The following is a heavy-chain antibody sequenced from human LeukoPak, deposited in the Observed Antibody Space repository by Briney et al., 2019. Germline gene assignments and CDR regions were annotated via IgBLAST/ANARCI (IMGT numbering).Heavy chain of an antibody. CDR3: AREENGRAYY. CDR1: GFTFKVYY. V-gene: IGHV3-11*05. CDR2: ISSASTYT. J-gene: IGHJ4*02. D-gene: IGHD1-26*01. Sequence: GGSLRLSCAASGFTFKVYYMSWIRQAPGQGLKWVSYISSASTYTNYADSVKGRFTISRDDAQNSLYLQMNSLRADDTAVYYCAREENGRAYYWGQGTLVTVSS.